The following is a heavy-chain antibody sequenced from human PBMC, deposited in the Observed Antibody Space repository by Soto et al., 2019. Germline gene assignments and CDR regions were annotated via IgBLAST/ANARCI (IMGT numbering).Heavy chain of an antibody. CDR1: GGSFSGYY. Sequence: QVQLQQWGAGLLKPSETLSLTCAVYGGSFSGYYWNWIRQPPGKGLEWLGEINHSGSTNYNPSRKSRVTIAVDTSQNPFSLKLSSVTAADPAVYSCARGYGRNFDYWGQGTLVTVSS. CDR3: ARGYGRNFDY. J-gene: IGHJ4*02. CDR2: INHSGST. V-gene: IGHV4-34*01. D-gene: IGHD3-10*01.